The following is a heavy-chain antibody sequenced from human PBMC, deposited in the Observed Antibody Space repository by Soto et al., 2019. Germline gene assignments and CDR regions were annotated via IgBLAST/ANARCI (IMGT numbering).Heavy chain of an antibody. CDR3: ACHLAVSGTFNWFDP. V-gene: IGHV4-61*08. D-gene: IGHD6-13*01. CDR1: GGSVRSGDCY. Sequence: QVQLQESGPGLVKPSETLSLTCTVSGGSVRSGDCYWSWIRQPPGKGLEWIGNIYYSGTIDYNPSHKSRVTICVDASKYQGCLKLSSVTAAVTGVYYCACHLAVSGTFNWFDPRGQGALVIDSS. CDR2: IYYSGTI. J-gene: IGHJ5*02.